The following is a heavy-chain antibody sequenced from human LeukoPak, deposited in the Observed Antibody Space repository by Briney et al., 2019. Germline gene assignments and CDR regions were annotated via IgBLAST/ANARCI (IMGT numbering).Heavy chain of an antibody. J-gene: IGHJ3*02. CDR3: ARDSSSWYRAFDI. CDR2: IYYSGST. CDR1: GGSISSGGYY. Sequence: SETLSLTCTVSGGSISSGGYYWSWIRQHPGKGLEWIGYIYYSGSTYYNPSLKSRVTISVDTSKNQFPLKLSSVTAADTAVYYCARDSSSWYRAFDIWGQGTMVTVSS. V-gene: IGHV4-31*03. D-gene: IGHD6-13*01.